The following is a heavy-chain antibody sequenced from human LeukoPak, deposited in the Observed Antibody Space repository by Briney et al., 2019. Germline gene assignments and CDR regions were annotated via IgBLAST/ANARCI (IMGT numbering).Heavy chain of an antibody. CDR3: AKGPKQLLIRRSVWAYMDV. CDR2: ISYDGSNK. Sequence: GGSLRLSCAASGFTFSSYAMHWVRQAPGKGLEWVAVISYDGSNKYYADSVKGRFTISRDNSKNTLYLQMNSLRAADTAVYYCAKGPKQLLIRRSVWAYMDVWGKGTTVTISS. V-gene: IGHV3-30*04. J-gene: IGHJ6*03. D-gene: IGHD5-24*01. CDR1: GFTFSSYA.